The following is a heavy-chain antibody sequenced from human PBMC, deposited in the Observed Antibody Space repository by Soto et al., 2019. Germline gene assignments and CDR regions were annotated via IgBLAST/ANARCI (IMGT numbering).Heavy chain of an antibody. J-gene: IGHJ6*02. D-gene: IGHD3-9*01. CDR2: IGTAGDT. CDR1: GFTFSSYD. Sequence: GGSLRLSCAASGFTFSSYDMHWVRQATGKGLEWVSAIGTAGDTYYPGSVKGRFTISRENAKNSLYLQMNSLRAEDTAVYYCARESTQRYFDWLSKQNYGMDVWGQGTTVTVSS. V-gene: IGHV3-13*01. CDR3: ARESTQRYFDWLSKQNYGMDV.